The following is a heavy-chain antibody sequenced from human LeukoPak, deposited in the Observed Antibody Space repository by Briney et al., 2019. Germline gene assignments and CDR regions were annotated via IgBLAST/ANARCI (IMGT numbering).Heavy chain of an antibody. D-gene: IGHD1-26*01. CDR3: AKYAEEWELWYFDY. J-gene: IGHJ4*02. CDR2: ISGSGGST. V-gene: IGHV3-23*01. Sequence: GASLRLSCAASGFTFSSYATSWVRQAPGKGLEWVSAISGSGGSTYYADSVKGRFTISRDNSKNTLYLQMNSLRAEDTAVYYCAKYAEEWELWYFDYWGQGTLVTVSS. CDR1: GFTFSSYA.